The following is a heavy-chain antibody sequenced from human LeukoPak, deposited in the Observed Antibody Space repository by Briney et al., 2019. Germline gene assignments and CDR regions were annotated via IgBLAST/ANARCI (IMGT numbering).Heavy chain of an antibody. J-gene: IGHJ5*02. Sequence: PSETLSLTCTVSGGSISSGDYYWSWIRQPPGKGLEWIVYIYYSGSTYYNPSLKSRVTISVDTSKNQFSLKLSSVTAADTAVYYCARATIGYCSSTSCDWNWFDPWGQGTLVTVSS. CDR2: IYYSGST. D-gene: IGHD2-2*01. CDR3: ARATIGYCSSTSCDWNWFDP. V-gene: IGHV4-30-4*01. CDR1: GGSISSGDYY.